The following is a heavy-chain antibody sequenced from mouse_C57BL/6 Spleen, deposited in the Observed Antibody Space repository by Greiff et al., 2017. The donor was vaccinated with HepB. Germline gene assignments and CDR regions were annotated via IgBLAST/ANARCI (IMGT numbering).Heavy chain of an antibody. CDR1: GYTFTDYY. D-gene: IGHD2-2*01. CDR3: ARSAHYGYDPYWYFDV. CDR2: INPNNGGT. J-gene: IGHJ1*03. Sequence: EVQLQQSGPELVKPGASVKISCKASGYTFTDYYMNWVKQSHGKSLEWIGDINPNNGGTSYNQKFKGKATLTVDKSSSTAYMELRSLTSEDSAVYYCARSAHYGYDPYWYFDVWGTGTTVTVSS. V-gene: IGHV1-26*01.